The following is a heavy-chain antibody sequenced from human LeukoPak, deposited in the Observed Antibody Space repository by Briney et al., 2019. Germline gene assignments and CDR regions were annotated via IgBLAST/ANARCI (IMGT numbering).Heavy chain of an antibody. J-gene: IGHJ6*02. CDR3: ATSSRITIFGVVKTYYYYGMDV. CDR2: ISGSGGST. CDR1: GFTFSSYA. D-gene: IGHD3-3*01. Sequence: PGGSLRLSCAASGFTFSSYAMSWVRQAPGKGLEWVSAISGSGGSTYYADSVKGRFTISRDNSKNTLYLQMNSLRAEDTAVYYCATSSRITIFGVVKTYYYYGMDVWGQGTTVTVSS. V-gene: IGHV3-23*01.